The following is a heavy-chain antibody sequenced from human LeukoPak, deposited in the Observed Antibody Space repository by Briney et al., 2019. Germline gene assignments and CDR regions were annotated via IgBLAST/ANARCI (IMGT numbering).Heavy chain of an antibody. V-gene: IGHV4-59*01. CDR3: ARDRELTGGYYYGMDV. Sequence: SETLSLICTVCGGSSSSYYWSWIRQPPGKGLEGIGYIDYSGSTDYNPSLKSRVTISVDTSKNQFSLKLTSVTAADTAVYYCARDRELTGGYYYGMDVWGKGTTVTVSS. J-gene: IGHJ6*04. CDR1: GGSSSSYY. D-gene: IGHD3-16*01. CDR2: IDYSGST.